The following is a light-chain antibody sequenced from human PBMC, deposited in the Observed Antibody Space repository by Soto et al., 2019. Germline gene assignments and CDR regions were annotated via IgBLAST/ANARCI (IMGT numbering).Light chain of an antibody. Sequence: EIVLTQSPATLSLSPGERATFSCTASPSVGNYLAWYQQKPGQAPRLLVYDASNRATGIPARFSGSGSGTDFTLTINSLEPEDFAIYYCQQRSSRPLTFGGGTKVEIK. CDR2: DAS. V-gene: IGKV3-11*01. CDR3: QQRSSRPLT. CDR1: PSVGNY. J-gene: IGKJ4*01.